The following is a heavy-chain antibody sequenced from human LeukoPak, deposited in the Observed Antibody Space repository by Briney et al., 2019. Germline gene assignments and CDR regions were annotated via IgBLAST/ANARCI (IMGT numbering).Heavy chain of an antibody. D-gene: IGHD4-17*01. V-gene: IGHV1-18*01. Sequence: ASVKVSCEASGYTFTSYDISWVRQAPGQGLEWMGWISAYNGNTNYAQKLQGRVTMTTDTSTSTAYMELRSLRSDDTAVYYCAVTTVTTGMDVWGQGTTVTVSS. CDR3: AVTTVTTGMDV. CDR1: GYTFTSYD. J-gene: IGHJ6*02. CDR2: ISAYNGNT.